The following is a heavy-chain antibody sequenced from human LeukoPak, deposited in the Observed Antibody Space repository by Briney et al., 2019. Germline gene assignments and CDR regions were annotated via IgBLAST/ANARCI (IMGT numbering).Heavy chain of an antibody. CDR3: TRRGGGHEFDH. J-gene: IGHJ4*02. CDR2: ISFDGNTK. V-gene: IGHV3-30-3*01. CDR1: GFTFSSYA. Sequence: GGSLRLSCAASGFTFSSYAMHWVRQAPGKGLEWVAVISFDGNTKYYADSVKGRFTISRDNSKNTLYLQMNGLRTEDTAMYYCTRRGGGHEFDHWGQGTLVTVSS. D-gene: IGHD3-16*01.